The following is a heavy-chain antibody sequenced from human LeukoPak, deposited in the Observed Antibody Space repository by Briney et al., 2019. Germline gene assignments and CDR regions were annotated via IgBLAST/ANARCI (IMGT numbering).Heavy chain of an antibody. Sequence: GGSLRLSCAASGFTFSSYGMHWVRQVPGKGLVWVARINPGGSSITYADSVKGRFTISRDNAKDTLYLQMDSLRAEDTGVYYCARSNQADDYWGQGTLVTVSS. D-gene: IGHD1-14*01. V-gene: IGHV3-74*01. CDR1: GFTFSSYG. CDR3: ARSNQADDY. CDR2: INPGGSSI. J-gene: IGHJ4*02.